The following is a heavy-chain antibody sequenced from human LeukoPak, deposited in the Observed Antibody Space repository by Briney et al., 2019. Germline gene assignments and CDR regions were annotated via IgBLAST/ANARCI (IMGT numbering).Heavy chain of an antibody. CDR2: IYYSGSN. CDR1: GGSISSYY. D-gene: IGHD4-23*01. Sequence: SETLSLTCTVSGGSISSYYWSWIRQPPGKGLEWIGYIYYSGSNNYNPSLKSRVTISVDTSSNQFSLKLTSVTAADTAVYYCARVLRGGNSGYAFDIWGQGTMVTVSS. V-gene: IGHV4-59*01. J-gene: IGHJ3*02. CDR3: ARVLRGGNSGYAFDI.